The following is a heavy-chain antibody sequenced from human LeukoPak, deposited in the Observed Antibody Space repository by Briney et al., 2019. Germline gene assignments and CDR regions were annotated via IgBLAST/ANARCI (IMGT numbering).Heavy chain of an antibody. Sequence: GGSLRLSCAASGFTFSSYAMTWVRQAPGKGLEWVSSISVNGGTTYYADSVKGRFTISRDSSKNTLYLQMNSLRAEDTAVYYCARESGGYVDYWGQGTLVTVSS. CDR3: ARESGGYVDY. CDR1: GFTFSSYA. D-gene: IGHD2-15*01. V-gene: IGHV3-23*01. J-gene: IGHJ4*02. CDR2: ISVNGGTT.